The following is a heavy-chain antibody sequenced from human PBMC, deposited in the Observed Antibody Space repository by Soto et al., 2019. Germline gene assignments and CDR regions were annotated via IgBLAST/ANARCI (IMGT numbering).Heavy chain of an antibody. V-gene: IGHV1-69*01. J-gene: IGHJ2*01. Sequence: QVQLVQSGAEVKKPGSSVKVSCKASGGTFSNYAFGWVRQAPGQGLEWMGGIIPMFGTANYAQKFQGRVTITPDASTTTAYLELISLTSEDTGFYYCARVVEDMTTRTAGWYVDLWGRGTLVTVSS. CDR1: GGTFSNYA. D-gene: IGHD4-4*01. CDR2: IIPMFGTA. CDR3: ARVVEDMTTRTAGWYVDL.